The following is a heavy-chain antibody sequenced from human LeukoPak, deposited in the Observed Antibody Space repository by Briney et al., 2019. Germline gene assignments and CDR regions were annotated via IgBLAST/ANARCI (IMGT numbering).Heavy chain of an antibody. CDR2: INHSGST. V-gene: IGHV4-34*01. CDR1: GFTFSSHG. Sequence: GTLRLSCVASGFTFSSHGMNWVRQAPGKGLEWIGEINHSGSTNYNPSLKSRVTISVDTSKNQFSLKLSSVTAADTAVYYCARGRIQLVNWFDPWGQGTLVTVSS. J-gene: IGHJ5*02. D-gene: IGHD5-18*01. CDR3: ARGRIQLVNWFDP.